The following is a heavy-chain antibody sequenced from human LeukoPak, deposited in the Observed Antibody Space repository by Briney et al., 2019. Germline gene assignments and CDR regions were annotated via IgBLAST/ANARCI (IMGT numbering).Heavy chain of an antibody. V-gene: IGHV3-9*01. J-gene: IGHJ4*02. CDR2: ISWNSGSI. CDR1: GFTFDDYA. Sequence: PGGSLRLSCAASGFTFDDYAMHWVRQAPGKGLEWVSGISWNSGSIGYADPVKGRFTISRDNAKNSLYLQMNSLRAEDTALYYCAKDASSSPSVFDYWGQGTLVTVSS. D-gene: IGHD6-6*01. CDR3: AKDASSSPSVFDY.